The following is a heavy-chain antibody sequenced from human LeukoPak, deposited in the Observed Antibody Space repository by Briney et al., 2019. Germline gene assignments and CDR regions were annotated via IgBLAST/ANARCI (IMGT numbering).Heavy chain of an antibody. V-gene: IGHV3-66*02. CDR3: VSSTGQQFIPYDY. CDR1: GINGTTNY. CDR2: IYGDNAA. J-gene: IGHJ4*01. D-gene: IGHD6-13*01. Sequence: PGGSLRLSCAASGINGTTNYMTWIRQAPGKGLEWVSLIYGDNAAYYAESVRGRFIISRDNLKNTLFLQMNSLRPEDTALYYCVSSTGQQFIPYDYWGHGTHVTVSS.